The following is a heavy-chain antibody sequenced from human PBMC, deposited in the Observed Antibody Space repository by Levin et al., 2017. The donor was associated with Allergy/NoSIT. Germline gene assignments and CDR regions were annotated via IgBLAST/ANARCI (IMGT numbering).Heavy chain of an antibody. CDR2: INHSGST. CDR1: GGSFSGYY. V-gene: IGHV4-34*01. CDR3: ARGRFAHPRYCSSTSCYTEIAARQRNAFDI. Sequence: TSETLSLTCAVYGGSFSGYYWSWIRQPPGKGLEWIGEINHSGSTNYNPSLKSRVTISVDTSKNQFSLKLSSVTAADTAVYYCARGRFAHPRYCSSTSCYTEIAARQRNAFDIWGQGTMVTVSS. J-gene: IGHJ3*02. D-gene: IGHD2-2*02.